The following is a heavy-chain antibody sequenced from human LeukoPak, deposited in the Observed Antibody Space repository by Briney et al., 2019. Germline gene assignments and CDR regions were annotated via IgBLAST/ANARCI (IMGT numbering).Heavy chain of an antibody. V-gene: IGHV3-23*01. CDR3: AKRGGGWLMENAFDI. CDR1: GFTFSSYA. CDR2: ISGSGGST. Sequence: GGSLRLSCAASGFTFSSYAMSWVRQAPGKGLEWVSAISGSGGSTYYADSVKGRFTISRDNSKNTLYLQVNSLRAEDTAVYYCAKRGGGWLMENAFDIWGQGTMVTVSS. J-gene: IGHJ3*02. D-gene: IGHD6-19*01.